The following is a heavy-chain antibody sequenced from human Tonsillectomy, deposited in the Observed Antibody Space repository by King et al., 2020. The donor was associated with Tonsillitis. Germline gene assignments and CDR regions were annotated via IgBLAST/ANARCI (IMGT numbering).Heavy chain of an antibody. D-gene: IGHD1-1*01. CDR3: ARGGDGVTGSIFDY. J-gene: IGHJ4*02. Sequence: DVQLVESGEGLVQPGGSLRLSCAASGFSFNNYAMHWVRQAPGKGLEYVSGISNNGDRTYCADSVQGRFTVSRDNSKNTLYLQLGSLRAEDMAVYYCARGGDGVTGSIFDYWGQGALVTVSS. CDR2: ISNNGDRT. CDR1: GFSFNNYA. V-gene: IGHV3-64*02.